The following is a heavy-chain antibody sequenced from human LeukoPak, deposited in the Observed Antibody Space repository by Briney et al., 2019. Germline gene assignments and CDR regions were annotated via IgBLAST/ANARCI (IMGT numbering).Heavy chain of an antibody. CDR1: GFTFSSYW. D-gene: IGHD6-6*01. V-gene: IGHV3-7*05. CDR3: ARDPYSSTWSYGMDV. Sequence: SGGSLRLSCAASGFTFSSYWMSWVRQAPGKGLEWVANIKQDGSENVYVDSVKGRFAISRDNAKNSLFLQMDALRAEDTAVYYCARDPYSSTWSYGMDVWGQGTTVSVSS. J-gene: IGHJ6*02. CDR2: IKQDGSEN.